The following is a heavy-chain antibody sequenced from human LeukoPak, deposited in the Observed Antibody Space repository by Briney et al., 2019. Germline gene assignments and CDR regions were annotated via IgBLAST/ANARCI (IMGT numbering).Heavy chain of an antibody. J-gene: IGHJ4*02. CDR1: GYTFTSYG. CDR3: ARALYCSGGSCYDGSMKNYYFDS. D-gene: IGHD2-15*01. V-gene: IGHV1-2*02. Sequence: VASVKVSCKASGYTFTSYGISWVRQAPGQGLEWMGWINPNSGGTAYPHKFQGRVTMTRDTSISTAYMEMSRLRSDDTAIYYCARALYCSGGSCYDGSMKNYYFDSWGQGTLVTVSS. CDR2: INPNSGGT.